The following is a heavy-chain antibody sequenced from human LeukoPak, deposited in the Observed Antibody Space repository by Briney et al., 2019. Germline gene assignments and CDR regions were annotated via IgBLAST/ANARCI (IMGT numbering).Heavy chain of an antibody. Sequence: GGSLRLSCAASGFTFSKYWMLWVRQAPGKGLESVSRINTDGTVTTYADSVKGRFTVSRDNADNTMFLQMNSVGDEDTAVYYCATKQWLAPPPDSWGQGTPVTVPS. CDR1: GFTFSKYW. J-gene: IGHJ4*02. CDR3: ATKQWLAPPPDS. V-gene: IGHV3-74*01. CDR2: INTDGTVT. D-gene: IGHD6-19*01.